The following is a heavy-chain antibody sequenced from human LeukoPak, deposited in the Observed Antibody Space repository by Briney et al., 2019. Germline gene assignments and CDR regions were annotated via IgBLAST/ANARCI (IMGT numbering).Heavy chain of an antibody. J-gene: IGHJ4*02. CDR1: GFAFSGYS. CDR2: ISSDSTTK. V-gene: IGHV3-48*04. CDR3: ARVDG. Sequence: GGSMRLSCAAYGFAFSGYSVNWVRQAPGKGLEWISYISSDSTTKYYADSVKGRFTISRDNANNSLFLQMNSLRVEDTAMYYCARVDGWGQGTLVTVSS. D-gene: IGHD4-17*01.